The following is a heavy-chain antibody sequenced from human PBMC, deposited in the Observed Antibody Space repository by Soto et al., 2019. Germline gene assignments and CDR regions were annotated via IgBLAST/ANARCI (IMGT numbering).Heavy chain of an antibody. V-gene: IGHV4-30-4*01. Sequence: KPSETLSLTCTVSGGSISSGDYYWSWIRQPPGKGLEWIGYIYYSGSTYYNPSLKSRVTISVDTSKNQFSLKLSSVTAADTAVYYCASAGYSSSWYVPFDYWGQGTLVTVSS. D-gene: IGHD6-13*01. CDR1: GGSISSGDYY. CDR2: IYYSGST. J-gene: IGHJ4*02. CDR3: ASAGYSSSWYVPFDY.